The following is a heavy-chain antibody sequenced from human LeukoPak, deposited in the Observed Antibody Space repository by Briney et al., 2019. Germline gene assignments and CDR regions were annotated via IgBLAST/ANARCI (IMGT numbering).Heavy chain of an antibody. CDR3: ARGRGYSYGFWFDP. V-gene: IGHV4-34*01. D-gene: IGHD5-18*01. CDR2: INHSGST. J-gene: IGHJ5*02. CDR1: GVSFSGYY. Sequence: SETLSLTCAVYGVSFSGYYWSWLRQPPGKGLEWLGEINHSGSTNYNPSLKSRVTISVDTSKNQFSLKLSSVTAADTAVYYCARGRGYSYGFWFDPWGQGTLVTGSS.